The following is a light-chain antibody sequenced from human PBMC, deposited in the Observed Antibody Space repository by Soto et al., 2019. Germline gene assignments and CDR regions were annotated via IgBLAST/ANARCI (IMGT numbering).Light chain of an antibody. V-gene: IGKV3-11*01. J-gene: IGKJ1*01. CDR2: DAS. Sequence: EIVFTQSPATLSLSPGERATLSCRASQSVSSYLAWYQQKPGQAPRLLIYDASNRATGLPARFSGSGSGTDFSLTISSLEPEDFAVYYCQQRSNWPGTFGQGTKVDIK. CDR1: QSVSSY. CDR3: QQRSNWPGT.